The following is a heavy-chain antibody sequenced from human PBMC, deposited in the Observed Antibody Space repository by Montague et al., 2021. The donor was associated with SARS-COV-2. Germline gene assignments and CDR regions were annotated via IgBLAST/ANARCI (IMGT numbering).Heavy chain of an antibody. CDR3: ARDLWGAQSGMDV. CDR2: MSSSGHFA. D-gene: IGHD1-26*01. CDR1: GFTFSDSY. J-gene: IGHJ6*02. Sequence: SLRLSCAASGFTFSDSYMSWVCQAPGRGLEWIAYMSSSGHFASYADSVKGRFTISRDNAKNSLYLQMNSLRAEDTAMYYCARDLWGAQSGMDVWGQGTTVTVSS. V-gene: IGHV3-11*06.